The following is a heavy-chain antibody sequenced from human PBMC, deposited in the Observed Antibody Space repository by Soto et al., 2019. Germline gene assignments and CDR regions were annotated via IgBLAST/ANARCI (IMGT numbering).Heavy chain of an antibody. Sequence: EVQLLESGGGLVQPGGSLRLSCAASKFTFSNYAMSWVRQAPGKGLEWVSTISDSGGSTYNADSVKGRFTISRDNSRNTLYLQMNSLRAEDTAVYYCAKGDWTDPGYFDNWGQGTLVTVSS. J-gene: IGHJ4*02. CDR1: KFTFSNYA. D-gene: IGHD1-1*01. CDR2: ISDSGGST. V-gene: IGHV3-23*01. CDR3: AKGDWTDPGYFDN.